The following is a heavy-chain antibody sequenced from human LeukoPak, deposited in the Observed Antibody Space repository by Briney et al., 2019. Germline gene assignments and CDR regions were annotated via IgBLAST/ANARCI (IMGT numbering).Heavy chain of an antibody. CDR1: GGSISSYY. D-gene: IGHD1-26*01. CDR3: ARHGSGSSTFGY. CDR2: IYYSGST. J-gene: IGHJ4*02. Sequence: SETLSLTCSVSGGSISSYYWSWIRQPPGKGLEWIGYIYYSGSTNYNPSLKSRVTISVDTSKNQFSLKLSSVTAADPAVYYCARHGSGSSTFGYWGQGTLVTVSS. V-gene: IGHV4-59*08.